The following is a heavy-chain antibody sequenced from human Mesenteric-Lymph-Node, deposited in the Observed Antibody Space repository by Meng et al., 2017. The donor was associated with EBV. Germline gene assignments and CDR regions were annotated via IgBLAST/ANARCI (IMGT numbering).Heavy chain of an antibody. Sequence: VHVVECVGGVVQPGRSLRLSCAAFGFTFSSYGMHWVRQAPGKGLEWVAVISYDGSNKYYADSVKGRFTISRDNSKNTLYLQMNSLRAEDTAVYYCAGGSYGSVYWGQGTLVTVSS. D-gene: IGHD5-18*01. V-gene: IGHV3-30*03. CDR1: GFTFSSYG. J-gene: IGHJ4*02. CDR3: AGGSYGSVY. CDR2: ISYDGSNK.